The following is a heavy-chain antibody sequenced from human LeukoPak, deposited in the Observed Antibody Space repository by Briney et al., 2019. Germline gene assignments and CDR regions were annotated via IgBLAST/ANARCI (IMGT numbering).Heavy chain of an antibody. Sequence: GGSLRLSCAASGFTFDDYAMHWVRQAPGKGLEWVSGISWNSGSIGYADSVKGRFTISRDNAKNSLYLQMNSLRAEDTALYYCAKDHGSHWGQGTLVTDCS. CDR3: AKDHGSH. D-gene: IGHD1-26*01. CDR2: ISWNSGSI. V-gene: IGHV3-9*01. CDR1: GFTFDDYA. J-gene: IGHJ4*02.